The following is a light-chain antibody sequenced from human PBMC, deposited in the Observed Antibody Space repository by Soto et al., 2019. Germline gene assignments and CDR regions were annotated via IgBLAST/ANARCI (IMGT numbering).Light chain of an antibody. Sequence: EIVMTQSPATLSVSPGERATLSCRASQSVRSNLAWYQQKPGQAPRLLIYGASTRATGIPARFSGSGSGTEFTLTISSLEPEDFAVYYCQQAGNRPPRTFGQGTKVDIK. CDR3: QQAGNRPPRT. J-gene: IGKJ1*01. CDR2: GAS. CDR1: QSVRSN. V-gene: IGKV3-15*01.